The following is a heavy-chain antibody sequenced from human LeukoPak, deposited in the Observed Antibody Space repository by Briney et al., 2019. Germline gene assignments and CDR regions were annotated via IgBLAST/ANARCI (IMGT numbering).Heavy chain of an antibody. Sequence: GGSLRLSCAASGFTFSDYYMSWIRQAPGKGLEWVSYISGSGSTTYYADSVKGQFTISRDNAKNSLYLQMNSLRVEDTAVYYCAREEGGDCSRTSCYTSSWGQGTQVTVST. CDR1: GFTFSDYY. V-gene: IGHV3-11*01. J-gene: IGHJ4*02. CDR2: ISGSGSTT. CDR3: AREEGGDCSRTSCYTSS. D-gene: IGHD2-2*02.